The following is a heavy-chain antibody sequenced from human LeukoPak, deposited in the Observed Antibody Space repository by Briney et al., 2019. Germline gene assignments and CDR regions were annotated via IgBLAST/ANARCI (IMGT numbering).Heavy chain of an antibody. CDR1: GGSISSYY. Sequence: SETLSLTCTVSGGSISSYYWSWIWQPPGKGLEWIGYIYTSGSTNYNPSLKSRVTISVDTSKNQFSLKLSSVTAADTAVYYCARLKPHYYYMDVWGKGTTVTVSS. J-gene: IGHJ6*03. V-gene: IGHV4-4*09. CDR3: ARLKPHYYYMDV. CDR2: IYTSGST.